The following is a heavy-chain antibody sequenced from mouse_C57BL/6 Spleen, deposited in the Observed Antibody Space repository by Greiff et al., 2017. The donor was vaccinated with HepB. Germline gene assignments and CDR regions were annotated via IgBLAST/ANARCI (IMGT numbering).Heavy chain of an antibody. CDR2: ISDGGSYT. CDR3: ARGGGYYYGSSYEIDY. J-gene: IGHJ2*01. CDR1: GFTFSSYA. V-gene: IGHV5-4*03. Sequence: EVKLVESGGGLVKPGGSLKLSCAASGFTFSSYAMSWVRQTPEKRLEWVATISDGGSYTYYPDNVKGRFTISRDNAKNNLYLQMSHLKSEDTAMYYCARGGGYYYGSSYEIDYWGQGTTLTVSS. D-gene: IGHD1-1*01.